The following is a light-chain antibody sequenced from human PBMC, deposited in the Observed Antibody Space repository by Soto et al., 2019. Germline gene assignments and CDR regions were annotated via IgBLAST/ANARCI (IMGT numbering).Light chain of an antibody. CDR3: CSYAGRYPGV. Sequence: QSALTQPRSVSGSPGQSVTISCTGTSSDVGGYNYVSWYQQHPGKAPKLMIYDVSKRPSGVPDRFSGSKSANTASLTISGLQAEDEADYSCCSYAGRYPGVFGGGTKLTVL. CDR1: SSDVGGYNY. CDR2: DVS. J-gene: IGLJ3*02. V-gene: IGLV2-11*01.